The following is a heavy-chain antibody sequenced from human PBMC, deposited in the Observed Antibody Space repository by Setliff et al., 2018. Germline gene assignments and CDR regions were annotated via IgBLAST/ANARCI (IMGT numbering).Heavy chain of an antibody. J-gene: IGHJ4*02. CDR2: INNYNFNT. V-gene: IGHV1-18*01. D-gene: IGHD6-13*01. Sequence: ASVKVSCKSSGYTFTDYGITWVRQVPGQGLEWMGWINNYNFNTQYAQKFQDRVTMTRDTSTNTVYMEVSSLTSDDSAVYYCARGGLAAANKKGVFEYWGQGTLVTVS. CDR3: ARGGLAAANKKGVFEY. CDR1: GYTFTDYG.